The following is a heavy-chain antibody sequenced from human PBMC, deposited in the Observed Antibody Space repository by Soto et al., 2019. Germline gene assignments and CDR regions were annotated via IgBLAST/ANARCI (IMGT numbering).Heavy chain of an antibody. CDR1: GYTFATYG. V-gene: IGHV1-18*01. CDR2: ISAYTGNT. Sequence: QVQLVQSGAEVKKPGASVKVSCKASGYTFATYGISWVRQAPGQGLEWMGWISAYTGNTNYAQKLQGRLSMTTDTSTATAYMELRSLKSGDTGIYYCAREEPPGHFYYGMDVWGQGTTVTVSS. D-gene: IGHD1-26*01. CDR3: AREEPPGHFYYGMDV. J-gene: IGHJ6*02.